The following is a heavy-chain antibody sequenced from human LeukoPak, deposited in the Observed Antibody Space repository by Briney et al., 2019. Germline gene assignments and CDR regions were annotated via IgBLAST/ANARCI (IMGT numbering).Heavy chain of an antibody. Sequence: SETLSLTCTVSGGSISSISYFWGWIRQPPGKGLEWIATIYYSGSTYYNPSLKSRVTISVDTSKSQFSLNLTSVTAADTAVYYCARASYYYDGLDYWGQGALVTVSP. CDR1: GGSISSISYF. CDR3: ARASYYYDGLDY. V-gene: IGHV4-39*07. D-gene: IGHD3-22*01. CDR2: IYYSGST. J-gene: IGHJ4*02.